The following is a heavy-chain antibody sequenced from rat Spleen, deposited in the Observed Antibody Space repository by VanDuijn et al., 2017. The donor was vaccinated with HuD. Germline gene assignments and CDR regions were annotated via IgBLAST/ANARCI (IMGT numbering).Heavy chain of an antibody. CDR2: MWSGGSP. V-gene: IGHV2-45*01. Sequence: QVQLKESGPGLVQPSETLSLTCTVSGFSLTSYNVHWVRQPPGKGLEWMGVMWSGGSPDYNSALKSRLSISRDTSKNQVFLKMNSLQSEDTTTYYCARGGYANWFAYWGQGTLVTVSS. D-gene: IGHD2-2*01. CDR1: GFSLTSYN. CDR3: ARGGYANWFAY. J-gene: IGHJ3*01.